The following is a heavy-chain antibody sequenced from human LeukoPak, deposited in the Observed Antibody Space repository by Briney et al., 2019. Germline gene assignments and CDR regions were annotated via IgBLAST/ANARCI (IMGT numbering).Heavy chain of an antibody. J-gene: IGHJ5*02. V-gene: IGHV4-34*01. CDR2: INHGGST. Sequence: SETLSLTCAVSGGSFSGYYWSWIRQPPGKGLEWMGEINHGGSTNYNPSLRSRVTIPVDTSKNQFSLKLSSVTAADTAVYYCARGQGYYYDSSGYAYFDPWGQGTLVTVSS. D-gene: IGHD3-22*01. CDR3: ARGQGYYYDSSGYAYFDP. CDR1: GGSFSGYY.